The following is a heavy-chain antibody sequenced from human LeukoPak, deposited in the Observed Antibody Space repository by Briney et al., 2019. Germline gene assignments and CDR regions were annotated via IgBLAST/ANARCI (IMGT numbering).Heavy chain of an antibody. CDR3: ARAGIAARRIFDY. J-gene: IGHJ4*02. CDR2: INHSGST. D-gene: IGHD6-6*01. CDR1: GGSFSGYY. Sequence: PSETLSLTCAVYGGSFSGYYWSWIRQPPGKRLEWIGEINHSGSTNYNPSLKSRVTISVDTSKNQFSLKLSSVTAADTAVYYCARAGIAARRIFDYWGQGTLVTVSS. V-gene: IGHV4-34*01.